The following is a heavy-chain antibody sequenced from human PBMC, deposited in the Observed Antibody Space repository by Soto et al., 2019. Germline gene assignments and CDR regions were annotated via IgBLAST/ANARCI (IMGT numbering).Heavy chain of an antibody. J-gene: IGHJ4*02. CDR2: IIPIFGTA. Sequence: SVKVSCKASGGTFSSYAISWVRQAPGQGLEWMGGIIPIFGTANYAQKFQGRVTITADESTSTAYMELSSLRSEDTAVYYCARTSYGSGSYYNGYFDYWGQGTMVTVSS. CDR3: ARTSYGSGSYYNGYFDY. D-gene: IGHD3-10*01. CDR1: GGTFSSYA. V-gene: IGHV1-69*13.